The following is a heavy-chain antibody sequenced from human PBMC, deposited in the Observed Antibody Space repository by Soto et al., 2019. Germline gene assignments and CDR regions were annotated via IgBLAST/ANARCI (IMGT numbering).Heavy chain of an antibody. D-gene: IGHD2-21*02. CDR2: INHSGST. CDR1: GGSFSGYY. Sequence: SETLSLTCAVYGGSFSGYYWSWIRQPPGKGLEWIGEINHSGSTNYNPSLKSRVTISVDTSKNQFSLKLSSVTAADTAVYYCARGGNVVVTAPLYYYYYGMDVWGQGTTVTVYS. CDR3: ARGGNVVVTAPLYYYYYGMDV. V-gene: IGHV4-34*01. J-gene: IGHJ6*02.